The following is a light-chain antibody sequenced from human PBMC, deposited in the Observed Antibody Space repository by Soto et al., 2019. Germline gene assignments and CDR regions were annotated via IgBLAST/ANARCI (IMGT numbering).Light chain of an antibody. CDR2: DVI. CDR1: SSDVGTYTY. J-gene: IGLJ1*01. Sequence: QSALTQPRSVSGSPGQSVTISCTGTSSDVGTYTYVSWYQQHPGKAPKLIIYDVIKRPSGVPDRFSGSKSGNTASLTISGLQAEDEADYYCSSYTSNTTPFVFGTGTK. V-gene: IGLV2-11*01. CDR3: SSYTSNTTPFV.